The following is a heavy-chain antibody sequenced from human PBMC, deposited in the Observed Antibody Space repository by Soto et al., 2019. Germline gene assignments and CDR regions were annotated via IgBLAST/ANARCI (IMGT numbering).Heavy chain of an antibody. J-gene: IGHJ3*02. V-gene: IGHV3-23*01. CDR2: ILVGGST. Sequence: GSLRLSCAVSGFICSSYDMSWVRQAPGKGLEWVSTILVGGSTHYEDSVKGRFTISRDTSKNTVYLQMNSLTVGDTAVYYCAKATATGGGAFEIYGRGTLVTVSS. CDR1: GFICSSYD. CDR3: AKATATGGGAFEI. D-gene: IGHD2-8*02.